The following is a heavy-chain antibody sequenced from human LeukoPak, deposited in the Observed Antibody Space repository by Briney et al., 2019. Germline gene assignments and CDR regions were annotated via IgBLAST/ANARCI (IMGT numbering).Heavy chain of an antibody. D-gene: IGHD3-10*01. J-gene: IGHJ4*02. CDR1: GFTFSSYA. CDR2: ISGSGGST. V-gene: IGHV3-23*01. Sequence: GGSLRLSCAASGFTFSSYAMSWVRQAPGKGLEWVSAISGSGGSTYYADSVKGRFTISRDNSKNTLYLQMNSLRAEDTAVYYCVKVGPGDYYGSGSYYNSWDYWGQGTLVTVSS. CDR3: VKVGPGDYYGSGSYYNSWDY.